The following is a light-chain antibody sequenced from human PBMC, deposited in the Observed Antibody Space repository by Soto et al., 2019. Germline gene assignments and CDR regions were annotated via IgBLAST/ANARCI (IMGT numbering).Light chain of an antibody. CDR1: SSNIGNNY. J-gene: IGLJ2*01. V-gene: IGLV1-51*01. CDR2: DTI. Sequence: QSVLTQPPSVSAAPGQKFTISCSGSSSNIGNNYVSWYQQLPGTAPKLLIYDTIRRPSGIPDRFSGSKSGTSATLDITGLQTGDEADYYCGMWDSSLRLVVFGGGTKVTVL. CDR3: GMWDSSLRLVV.